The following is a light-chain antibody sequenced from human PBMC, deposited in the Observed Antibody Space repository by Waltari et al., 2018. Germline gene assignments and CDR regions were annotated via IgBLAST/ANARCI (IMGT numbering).Light chain of an antibody. CDR3: SSQSSDNVVL. J-gene: IGLJ3*02. V-gene: IGLV2-14*03. Sequence: QSALTQPASVSGSPGQSITISCTGTSSDVGSYNSVSWYQNHPGQGPKDIIYDVRDRPSGVSARFSGSKSGNTASLTISGLQAEDEADYYCSSQSSDNVVLFGGGTKVTVL. CDR1: SSDVGSYNS. CDR2: DVR.